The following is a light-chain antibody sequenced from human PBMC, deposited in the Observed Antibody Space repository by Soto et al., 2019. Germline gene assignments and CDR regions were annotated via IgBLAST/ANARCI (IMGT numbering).Light chain of an antibody. Sequence: EIGMTQSPATLAVSSGERAALSCRASQSVSSNFAWYQQKPGQAPRLLIYGASSSATGTPARFSGSGSGTEFTLTISSLQSEDFAVYYCQQYNNWPYTFGLGTTLEMK. V-gene: IGKV3-15*01. CDR2: GAS. J-gene: IGKJ2*01. CDR3: QQYNNWPYT. CDR1: QSVSSN.